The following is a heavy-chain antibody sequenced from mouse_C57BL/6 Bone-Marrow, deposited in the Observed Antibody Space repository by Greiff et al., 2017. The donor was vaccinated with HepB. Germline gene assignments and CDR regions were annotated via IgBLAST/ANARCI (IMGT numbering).Heavy chain of an antibody. CDR1: GYTFTDYY. Sequence: QVQLQQSGAELVRPGASVKLSCKASGYTFTDYYINWVKQRPGQGLEWIARIYPGSGNTYYNEKFKGKATLTAEKSSSTAYMQLSSLTSEDSAVYFCAGDYYDAMDYWGQGTSVTVSS. CDR3: AGDYYDAMDY. D-gene: IGHD2-4*01. V-gene: IGHV1-76*01. CDR2: IYPGSGNT. J-gene: IGHJ4*01.